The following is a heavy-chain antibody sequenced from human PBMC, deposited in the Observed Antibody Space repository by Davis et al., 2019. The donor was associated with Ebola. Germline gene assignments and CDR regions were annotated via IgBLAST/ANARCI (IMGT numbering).Heavy chain of an antibody. J-gene: IGHJ5*02. CDR2: VHNSGSS. Sequence: SETLSLTCSVSGGSIGGYYWSWIRQPPGKGLDWIGYVHNSGSSNYNPSLKSRVTISLDPSKNQFSLTLSSVTAADTAVYYCASLGAIFGWDWFDPWGQGTLVTVSS. CDR1: GGSIGGYY. CDR3: ASLGAIFGWDWFDP. V-gene: IGHV4-59*01. D-gene: IGHD3-3*01.